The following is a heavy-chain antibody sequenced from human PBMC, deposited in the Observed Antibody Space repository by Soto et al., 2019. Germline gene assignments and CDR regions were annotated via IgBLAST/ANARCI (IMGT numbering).Heavy chain of an antibody. Sequence: SETLSLTCAVYGESFSGYRWTWIRQAPGKGLEWIGEINHSGSTNYNPSLKSRVTISIDTSKNQFSLKLRSVTAADTAVYYCSRALSISVAGIDYWGQGNMVTVSS. CDR1: GESFSGYR. J-gene: IGHJ4*02. CDR3: SRALSISVAGIDY. D-gene: IGHD6-19*01. CDR2: INHSGST. V-gene: IGHV4-34*01.